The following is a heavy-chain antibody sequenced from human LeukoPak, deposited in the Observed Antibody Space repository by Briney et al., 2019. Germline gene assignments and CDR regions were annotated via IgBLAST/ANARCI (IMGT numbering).Heavy chain of an antibody. V-gene: IGHV4-34*01. CDR2: INHSGST. D-gene: IGHD2-21*01. CDR3: ARVRWGSDY. CDR1: GGSFSGYY. Sequence: SETLSLTCAVYGGSFSGYYWSWIRQPPGKGLEWIGEINHSGSTNYNPSLKNRVTISVDTSRNQFSLKLSSVTAADTAVYYCARVRWGSDYWGQGTLVTVSS. J-gene: IGHJ4*02.